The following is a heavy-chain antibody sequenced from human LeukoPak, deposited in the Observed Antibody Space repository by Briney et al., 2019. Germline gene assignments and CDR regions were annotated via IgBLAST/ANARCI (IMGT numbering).Heavy chain of an antibody. Sequence: SETLSLTCAVYGGSFSGYYWSWIRQPPGKGLEWIGEINHSGSTNYNPSHKSRVTISVDTSKNQFSLKLSSVTAADTAVYYCARGSENTPEGMAVAGSLSYFDYWGQGALVTVSS. CDR3: ARGSENTPEGMAVAGSLSYFDY. V-gene: IGHV4-34*01. D-gene: IGHD6-19*01. J-gene: IGHJ4*02. CDR1: GGSFSGYY. CDR2: INHSGST.